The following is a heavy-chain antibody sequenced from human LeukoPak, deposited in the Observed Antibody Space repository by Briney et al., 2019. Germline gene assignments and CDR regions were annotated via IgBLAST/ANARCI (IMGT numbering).Heavy chain of an antibody. D-gene: IGHD5-18*01. J-gene: IGHJ3*02. CDR2: IYPGDSDT. CDR3: ARVGGYSYGFGAFDI. CDR1: GYSFTSYW. V-gene: IGHV5-51*01. Sequence: GESPKISCKGSGYSFTSYWIGWVRQMPGKGLEWMGIIYPGDSDTRYSPSFQGQVTISADKSISTAYLQWSSLKASDTAMYYCARVGGYSYGFGAFDIWGQGTMVTVSS.